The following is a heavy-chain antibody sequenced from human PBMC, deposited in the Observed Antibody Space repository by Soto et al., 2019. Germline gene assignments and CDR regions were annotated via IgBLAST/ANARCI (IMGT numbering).Heavy chain of an antibody. CDR1: GGSISGHY. Sequence: QVQLQESGPSLVRPSETLSLTCSVSGGSISGHYWSWIRLPAGRRLQWVGRIYSSGTTNYNPSLKSRVRMSVDMDRNSFSLRLDSVTAADTAVYYCARNFDIAATGTAFDSWGRGVLVTVSS. D-gene: IGHD6-13*01. CDR2: IYSSGTT. J-gene: IGHJ4*02. V-gene: IGHV4-4*07. CDR3: ARNFDIAATGTAFDS.